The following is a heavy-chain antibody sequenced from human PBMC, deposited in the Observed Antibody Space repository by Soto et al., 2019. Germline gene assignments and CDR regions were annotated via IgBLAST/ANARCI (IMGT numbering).Heavy chain of an antibody. J-gene: IGHJ4*02. D-gene: IGHD1-1*01. CDR1: GASISDYY. V-gene: IGHV4-59*01. CDR3: ARGVRGTHFDF. CDR2: IHYIGST. Sequence: PSETLSLTCTVSGASISDYYWSWIRQSPRKGLEWIGYIHYIGSTNYNPSLKSRVTMSVDTSKNEFSLRLNSVTSADTAVYYCARGVRGTHFDFWGQGSLVTVAS.